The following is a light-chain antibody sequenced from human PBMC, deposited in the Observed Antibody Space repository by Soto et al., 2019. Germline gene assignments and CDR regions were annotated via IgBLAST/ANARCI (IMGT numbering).Light chain of an antibody. CDR2: AAS. CDR1: QNIIFY. Sequence: EIQMTQFPSSLSASVGDRVTITCRASQNIIFYLNWYQAQPGEAPKLLIYAASNLQSGVPSRFSGSGSGTDFTLTISSLQTEDFANYFGQQSYTTPVYSFCQGTKVDIK. V-gene: IGKV1-39*01. CDR3: QQSYTTPVYS. J-gene: IGKJ2*01.